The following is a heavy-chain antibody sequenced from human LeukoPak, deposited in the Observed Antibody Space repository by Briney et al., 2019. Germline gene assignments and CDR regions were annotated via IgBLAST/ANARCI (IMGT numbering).Heavy chain of an antibody. CDR3: ARGGGSYPSAY. CDR2: IYYSGST. CDR1: GGTISSYY. J-gene: IGHJ4*02. D-gene: IGHD1-26*01. Sequence: SETLSLTCTVSGGTISSYYWSWIRQPPGKGLEWIGYIYYSGSTNYNPSLKSRVTISVDTSKNQFSLKLSSVTAADTAVYYCARGGGSYPSAYWGQGTLVTVSS. V-gene: IGHV4-59*01.